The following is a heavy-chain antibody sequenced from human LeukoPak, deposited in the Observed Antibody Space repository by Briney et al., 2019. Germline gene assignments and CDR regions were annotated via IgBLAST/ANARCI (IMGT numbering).Heavy chain of an antibody. CDR2: ISYDGSNK. V-gene: IGHV3-30*18. CDR1: GFTFSSYG. CDR3: AKDQWLVRGNFDY. Sequence: GGSLRLSCAASGFTFSSYGMHWVRQAPGKGLEWVAVISYDGSNKYYADSVKGRFTISRDNSKNTLYLQMNSLRAEDTAVYYCAKDQWLVRGNFDYWGQGTLVTVSS. D-gene: IGHD6-19*01. J-gene: IGHJ4*02.